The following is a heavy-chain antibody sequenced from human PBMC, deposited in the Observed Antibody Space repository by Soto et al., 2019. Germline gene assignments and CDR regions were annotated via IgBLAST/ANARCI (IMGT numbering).Heavy chain of an antibody. V-gene: IGHV4-59*01. J-gene: IGHJ4*02. CDR2: IYYSGST. D-gene: IGHD3-10*01. CDR3: ARDSGYYGSGSYYNYFDH. Sequence: SETLSLTCTVSGGSISSYYWSWIRQPPGKGLEWIGYIYYSGSTNYNPSLKSRVTISVDTSKNQFSLKLSSVTAADTAVYYCARDSGYYGSGSYYNYFDHWGQGTLVTVSS. CDR1: GGSISSYY.